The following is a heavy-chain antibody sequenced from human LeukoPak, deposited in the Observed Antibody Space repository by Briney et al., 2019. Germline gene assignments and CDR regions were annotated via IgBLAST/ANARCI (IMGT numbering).Heavy chain of an antibody. CDR2: IYYSGST. V-gene: IGHV4-59*01. CDR1: VGSISSYY. D-gene: IGHD6-19*01. J-gene: IGHJ3*02. Sequence: PPETLSLTCTVSVGSISSYYWSWIRQPPGQGLEWIGYIYYSGSTNYNPSLKSRVTISVDPSKNQFSLKLSSVTAADTAVYYCARVTAVAGLGAFDIWGQGTMVTVSS. CDR3: ARVTAVAGLGAFDI.